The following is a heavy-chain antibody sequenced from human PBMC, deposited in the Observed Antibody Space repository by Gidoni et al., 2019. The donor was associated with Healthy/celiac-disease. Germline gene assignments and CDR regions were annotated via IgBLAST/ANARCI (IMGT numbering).Heavy chain of an antibody. CDR3: ASAAYYDILTGYQPRAPFDY. V-gene: IGHV4-39*01. D-gene: IGHD3-9*01. CDR1: GGSISSSSYY. CDR2: IYYSGST. Sequence: QLQLQESGPGLVKPSETLSLTCTVSGGSISSSSYYWGWIRQPPGKGLEWIWSIYYSGSTYYNPSLKSRVTISVDTSKNHFSLKLSSVTAADTAVYYCASAAYYDILTGYQPRAPFDYWGQGTLVTVSS. J-gene: IGHJ4*02.